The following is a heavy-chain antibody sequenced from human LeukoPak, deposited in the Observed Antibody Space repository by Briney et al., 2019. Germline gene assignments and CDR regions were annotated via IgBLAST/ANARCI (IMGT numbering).Heavy chain of an antibody. CDR3: ARDPRTYCSSTSCYAFDY. J-gene: IGHJ4*02. CDR2: VSYDGSNI. D-gene: IGHD2-2*01. V-gene: IGHV3-30*04. Sequence: GGSLRLSCAASGFTFNDYALHWVRQAPGKGLEWVAVVSYDGSNIYYADSVKGRFTISRDDSKNTLYLQMNSLRAGDTALYYCARDPRTYCSSTSCYAFDYWGQGTLVTVSS. CDR1: GFTFNDYA.